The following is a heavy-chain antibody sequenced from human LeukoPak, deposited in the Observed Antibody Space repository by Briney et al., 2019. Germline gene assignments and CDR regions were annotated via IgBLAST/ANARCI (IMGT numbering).Heavy chain of an antibody. V-gene: IGHV4-39*07. CDR1: SGSISSSSYY. CDR2: IYYSGST. Sequence: PSETLSLTCTVSSGSISSSSYYWGWIRQPPGKGLEWIGSIYYSGSTYYNPSLKSRVTISVDTSKNQFSLKLSSVTAADTAVYYCAREGYCSSTSCHGDPHWFDPWGQGTLVTVSS. J-gene: IGHJ5*02. CDR3: AREGYCSSTSCHGDPHWFDP. D-gene: IGHD2-2*01.